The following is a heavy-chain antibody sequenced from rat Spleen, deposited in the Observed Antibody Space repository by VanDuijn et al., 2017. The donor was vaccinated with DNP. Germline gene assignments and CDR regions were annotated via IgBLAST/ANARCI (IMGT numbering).Heavy chain of an antibody. CDR2: ISYDGGST. Sequence: EVQLVESGGGLVQPGGSLKLSCAASGFTFSDYNMAWVRQAPKKGREWVATISYDGGSTYYRDSVKGRFTISRDNAKNTLYLQMDSLRSEDTATYYCARPDYWGQGVMVTVSS. J-gene: IGHJ2*01. CDR3: ARPDY. CDR1: GFTFSDYN. V-gene: IGHV5-7*01.